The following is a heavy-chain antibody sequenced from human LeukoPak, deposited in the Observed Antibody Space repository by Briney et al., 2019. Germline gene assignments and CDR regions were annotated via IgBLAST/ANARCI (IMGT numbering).Heavy chain of an antibody. D-gene: IGHD6-19*01. CDR2: ISGSGGST. J-gene: IGHJ4*02. V-gene: IGHV3-23*01. CDR3: AKVALSSGWHLIYYFDY. Sequence: GGSLRLSCAASGFTFSSYAMSWVRQAPGKGLEWVSAISGSGGSTYYADSVKGRFTISRDNSKNTLYLQMNSLRAEDTAVYYCAKVALSSGWHLIYYFDYWGQGTLVTVSS. CDR1: GFTFSSYA.